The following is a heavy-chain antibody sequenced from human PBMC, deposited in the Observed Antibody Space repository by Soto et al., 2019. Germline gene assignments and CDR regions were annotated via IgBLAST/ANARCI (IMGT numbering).Heavy chain of an antibody. CDR2: IYHSGST. V-gene: IGHV4-4*02. CDR3: ARGRESRYCSSTSCYEVYYYYYYMDV. CDR1: GGSISSSNW. J-gene: IGHJ6*03. D-gene: IGHD2-2*01. Sequence: PLETLSLTCAVSGGSISSSNWWSWVRQPPGKGLEWIGEIYHSGSTNYNPSLKSRVTISVDTSKNQFSLKLSSVTAADTAVYYCARGRESRYCSSTSCYEVYYYYYYMDVWGKGTTVTVSS.